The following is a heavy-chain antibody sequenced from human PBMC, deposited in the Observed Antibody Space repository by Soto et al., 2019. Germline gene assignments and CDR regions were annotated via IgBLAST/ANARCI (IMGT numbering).Heavy chain of an antibody. CDR1: GGSISSYY. J-gene: IGHJ4*01. CDR3: ASHSSHWPFFDF. Sequence: QVQLQESGPGLVKPSETLSLTCTVSGGSISSYYWSWIRQPPGKGLEWIGYIYYTGLSNSNPSLNSRVTMSVDTSKNQFSLKLSSVTAADTAVYYCASHSSHWPFFDFWCHGPLVTVSS. CDR2: IYYTGLS. V-gene: IGHV4-59*01. D-gene: IGHD6-13*01.